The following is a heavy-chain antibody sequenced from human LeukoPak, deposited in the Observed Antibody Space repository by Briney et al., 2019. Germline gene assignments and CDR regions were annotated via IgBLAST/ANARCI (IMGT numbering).Heavy chain of an antibody. CDR2: ISYDGSNK. D-gene: IGHD4-17*01. V-gene: IGHV3-30-3*01. CDR3: ARETGSAVGSTDFDY. J-gene: IGHJ4*02. CDR1: GFTFSSYA. Sequence: GGSLRLSCAASGFTFSSYAMHWVRQAPGKGLEWVAVISYDGSNKYYADSVKGRFTISRDNSKNTLYLQMNSLRAEDTAVYYCARETGSAVGSTDFDYRGQGTLVTVSS.